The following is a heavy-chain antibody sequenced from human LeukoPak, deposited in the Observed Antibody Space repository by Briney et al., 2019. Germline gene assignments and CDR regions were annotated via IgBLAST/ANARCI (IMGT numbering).Heavy chain of an antibody. J-gene: IGHJ4*02. CDR3: AKVSSWYEVY. CDR2: INGDGSDT. V-gene: IGHV3-74*01. D-gene: IGHD6-13*01. CDR1: GFTFSNYW. Sequence: GGSLRLSCAASGFTFSNYWMHWVRQVPGKGPEWVSHINGDGSDTGYADSVKGRFTISRDNRKNTVYLQMNSLRAGDTAVYYCAKVSSWYEVYWGQGTLVTVSS.